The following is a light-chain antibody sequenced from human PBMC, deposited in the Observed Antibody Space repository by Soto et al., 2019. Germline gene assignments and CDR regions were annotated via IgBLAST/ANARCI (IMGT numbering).Light chain of an antibody. J-gene: IGKJ1*01. Sequence: EIVVTQSPATLSVSPGERVTLSCRASQSVSSSLAWYQQRPGQAPRLLIYDTSTRAAGISARFSGSGSGTDFTLTIRSLQSEDFAVYYCQQYIDWPPGTFGQGTAVEIK. CDR2: DTS. CDR1: QSVSSS. CDR3: QQYIDWPPGT. V-gene: IGKV3-15*01.